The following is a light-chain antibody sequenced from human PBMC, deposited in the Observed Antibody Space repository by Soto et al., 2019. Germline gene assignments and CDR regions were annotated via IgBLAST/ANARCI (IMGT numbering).Light chain of an antibody. J-gene: IGKJ1*01. CDR2: GAS. CDR1: QSVRSSY. V-gene: IGKV3-20*01. CDR3: QQYGTSPPWT. Sequence: EIVLTQSPGTLSLSPGDRATLSCRASQSVRSSYLAWYQQKPGQAPRLLIYGASSRAAGIPDRFSGSGSGTDFTLTISRLEPEDFAVYYCQQYGTSPPWTFGQGTNVEIK.